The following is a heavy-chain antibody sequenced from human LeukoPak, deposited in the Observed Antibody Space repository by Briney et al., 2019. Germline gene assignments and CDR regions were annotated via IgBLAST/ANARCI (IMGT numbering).Heavy chain of an antibody. CDR3: ARHLYYYESWFDS. V-gene: IGHV4-38-2*01. J-gene: IGHJ5*01. CDR2: IYQSGTT. CDR1: GSSVSSGYY. Sequence: TLSLTSGVSGSSVSSGYYWGWIRQRPGQGLEWIGSIYQSGTTYYNPSLKSRVTISLDTSKTQFSLKLSSVTAADTAVYYCARHLYYYESWFDSWGQGTLVTVSS. D-gene: IGHD3-22*01.